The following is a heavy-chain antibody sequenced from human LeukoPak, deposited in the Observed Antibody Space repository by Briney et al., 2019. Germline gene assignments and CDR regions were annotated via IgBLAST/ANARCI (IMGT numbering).Heavy chain of an antibody. CDR3: AKVRMTTVTTYRKAADY. D-gene: IGHD4-17*01. J-gene: IGHJ4*02. V-gene: IGHV3-30*18. Sequence: PGGSLRLSCAASGFTFSSYGMHWVRQAPGKGLEWVAVISYDGSNKYYADSVKGRFTISRDNSKNTLYLQMNSLRAEDTAVYYCAKVRMTTVTTYRKAADYWGQGTLVTVSS. CDR2: ISYDGSNK. CDR1: GFTFSSYG.